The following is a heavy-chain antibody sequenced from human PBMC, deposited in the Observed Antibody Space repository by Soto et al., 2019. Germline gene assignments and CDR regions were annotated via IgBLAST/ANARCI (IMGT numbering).Heavy chain of an antibody. Sequence: QVQLVQSGAEEKKPGASVKVSCKASGYTFTSYAMHWVRQAPGQRLEWMGWINAGNGNTKYSQKVQGRVTITRDTSASTAHRELSSRRPEDTAVYYCARGTGGDPPFDYGGQGTLVTVSS. D-gene: IGHD3-10*01. J-gene: IGHJ4*02. CDR2: INAGNGNT. CDR1: GYTFTSYA. CDR3: ARGTGGDPPFDY. V-gene: IGHV1-3*05.